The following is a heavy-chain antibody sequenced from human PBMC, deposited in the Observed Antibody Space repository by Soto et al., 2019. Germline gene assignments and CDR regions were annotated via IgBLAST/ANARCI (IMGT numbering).Heavy chain of an antibody. Sequence: PGGSLRLSCAASGFTFSSYGMHWVRQAPGKGLEWVAVIWYDGSNKYYADSVKGRFTISRDNSKNTLYLQMNSLRAEDTAVYYCARGETYYDILTGPYGMDVWGQGTTVTVSS. J-gene: IGHJ6*02. D-gene: IGHD3-9*01. CDR2: IWYDGSNK. V-gene: IGHV3-33*01. CDR1: GFTFSSYG. CDR3: ARGETYYDILTGPYGMDV.